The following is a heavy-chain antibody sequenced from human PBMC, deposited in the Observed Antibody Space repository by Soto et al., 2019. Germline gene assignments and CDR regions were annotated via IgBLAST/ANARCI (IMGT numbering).Heavy chain of an antibody. CDR3: AVHLRYCGGGSCYLEGLDN. V-gene: IGHV3-23*01. CDR1: GSTFSTYA. CDR2: ITDSGGAT. Sequence: EVQLLESGGALVQPGGSLRLSCAASGSTFSTYAVSWVRQAPGKGLEWVSSITDSGGATYYADSAEGRFTISRDNSKNTVYLQMNSLRDEDTAVYYCAVHLRYCGGGSCYLEGLDNWGQGTLVAVSS. J-gene: IGHJ4*02. D-gene: IGHD2-15*01.